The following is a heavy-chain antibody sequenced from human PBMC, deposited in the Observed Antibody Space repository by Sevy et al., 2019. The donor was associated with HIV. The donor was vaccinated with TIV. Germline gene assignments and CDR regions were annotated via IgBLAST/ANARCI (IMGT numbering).Heavy chain of an antibody. CDR1: GFSISNYY. D-gene: IGHD2-21*01. CDR3: ARGHCGGGSCTAFDP. CDR2: MYSGGSP. V-gene: IGHV3-53*01. Sequence: GGSLRLSCAASGFSISNYYTAWVRQAPGKGLEWVSVMYSGGSPYYADSVKGRFALSRDMSKNTVYLQMNSLRAEDTAVYYCARGHCGGGSCTAFDPWGQGTLVTVS. J-gene: IGHJ5*02.